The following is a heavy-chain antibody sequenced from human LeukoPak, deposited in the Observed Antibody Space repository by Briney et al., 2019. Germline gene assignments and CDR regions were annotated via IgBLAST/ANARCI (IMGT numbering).Heavy chain of an antibody. CDR1: GGSISSSSYY. CDR2: IYYSGST. CDR3: ARGPFNSREFDY. Sequence: SETLSLTCTVSGGSISSSSYYWGWIRQPPGKGLEWIGSIYYSGSTYYNPSLKSRVTISVDTSKNQFSLKLSSVTAADTAVYYCARGPFNSREFDYWGQGSLVTVSS. V-gene: IGHV4-39*01. J-gene: IGHJ4*02. D-gene: IGHD4-23*01.